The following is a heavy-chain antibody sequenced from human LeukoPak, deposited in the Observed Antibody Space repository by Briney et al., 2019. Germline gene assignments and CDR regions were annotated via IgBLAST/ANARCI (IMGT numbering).Heavy chain of an antibody. J-gene: IGHJ5*02. D-gene: IGHD2-21*01. CDR3: ARGALDLYCGGDCYFNWFDP. CDR1: GCTFTSYD. Sequence: ASVKVSCKASGCTFTSYDINWVRQATGQGLEWMGWMNPNSGNTGYAQKFQGRVTMTRNTSISTAYMELSSLRSEDTAVYYCARGALDLYCGGDCYFNWFDPWGQGTLVTVSS. CDR2: MNPNSGNT. V-gene: IGHV1-8*01.